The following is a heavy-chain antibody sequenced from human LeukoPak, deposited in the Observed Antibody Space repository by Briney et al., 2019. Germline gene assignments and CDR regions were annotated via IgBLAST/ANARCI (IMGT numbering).Heavy chain of an antibody. D-gene: IGHD1-26*01. J-gene: IGHJ4*02. V-gene: IGHV3-23*01. CDR1: GFIFGHYA. CDR3: AKGSYYAPFDY. CDR2: MSGPSGNT. Sequence: RSGGSLRLSCAASGFIFGHYALGWVRQAPGKGLEWVSAMSGPSGNTYYADSVRGRLTISRDNSKNTLYLQMNSLRAEDTAVYYCAKGSYYAPFDYWGQGTLVTVSS.